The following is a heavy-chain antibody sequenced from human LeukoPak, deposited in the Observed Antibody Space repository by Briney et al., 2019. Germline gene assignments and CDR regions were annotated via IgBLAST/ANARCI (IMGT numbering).Heavy chain of an antibody. Sequence: SGGSLRLSCAASGFTFSNYWMSWVRQAPGNGLEWVANIKEDGSEKDYVDSVKGRFTISRDNAKNSLYLQMNSLRAEDTAVYYCSRTRGLDYWGQGTLVTVSS. D-gene: IGHD3-10*01. CDR2: IKEDGSEK. CDR1: GFTFSNYW. V-gene: IGHV3-7*01. J-gene: IGHJ4*02. CDR3: SRTRGLDY.